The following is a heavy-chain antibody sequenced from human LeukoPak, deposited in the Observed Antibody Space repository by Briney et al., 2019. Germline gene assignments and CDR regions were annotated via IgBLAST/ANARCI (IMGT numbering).Heavy chain of an antibody. CDR3: ARASRKIAAAAPLDY. J-gene: IGHJ4*02. V-gene: IGHV6-1*01. D-gene: IGHD6-13*01. CDR2: TYYRSKWYN. Sequence: SQTLSLTCAISGDSVSSNSAAWNWIRQSPSRGLEWLGRTYYRSKWYNDYAVSVKSRITINPDTSKNQFSLQLNSVTPEDTAVYHCARASRKIAAAAPLDYWGQGTLVTVSS. CDR1: GDSVSSNSAA.